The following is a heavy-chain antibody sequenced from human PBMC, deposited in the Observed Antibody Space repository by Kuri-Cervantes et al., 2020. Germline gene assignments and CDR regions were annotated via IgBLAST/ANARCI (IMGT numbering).Heavy chain of an antibody. CDR3: ASYSGYGHFDY. D-gene: IGHD3-10*01. J-gene: IGHJ4*02. CDR2: ISASGGST. V-gene: IGHV3-23*01. Sequence: GGSLRLSCAASGFTFSNYAMSWVRQAPGKGLEWVSVISASGGSTYYADSVKGRFTISRDKSKNTLYMQMNSLRAEDTAVYYCASYSGYGHFDYWGQGTLVTVSS. CDR1: GFTFSNYA.